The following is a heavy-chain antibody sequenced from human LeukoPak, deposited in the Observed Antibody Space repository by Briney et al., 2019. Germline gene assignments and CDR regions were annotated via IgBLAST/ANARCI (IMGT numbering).Heavy chain of an antibody. J-gene: IGHJ4*02. V-gene: IGHV4-59*12. D-gene: IGHD3-22*01. CDR2: IYYSGST. CDR1: GGSISSYY. CDR3: ARGRYYDSSGYYSGQGNHDY. Sequence: SETLSLTCTVSGGSISSYYWSWIRQPPGKGLEWIGYIYYSGSTNYNPSLKSRVTISVDTSKNQFSLKLSSVTAADTAVYYCARGRYYDSSGYYSGQGNHDYWGQGTLVTVSS.